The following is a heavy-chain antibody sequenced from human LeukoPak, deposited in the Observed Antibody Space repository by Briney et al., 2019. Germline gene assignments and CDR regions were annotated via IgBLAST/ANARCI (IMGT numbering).Heavy chain of an antibody. CDR2: IYYSGST. J-gene: IGHJ4*02. D-gene: IGHD5-24*01. V-gene: IGHV4-31*03. Sequence: PSETLSLTCTVSGGSISSGGYYWSWIRQHPGKGLEWIGYIYYSGSTYNNPSLKSRATISEDRSKNQFSLKLSSVTAADTAVYYCARLRDGRWLLEYWGQGTLVTVSS. CDR3: ARLRDGRWLLEY. CDR1: GGSISSGGYY.